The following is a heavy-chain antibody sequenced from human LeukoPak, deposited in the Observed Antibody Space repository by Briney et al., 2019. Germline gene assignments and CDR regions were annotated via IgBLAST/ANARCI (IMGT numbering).Heavy chain of an antibody. Sequence: PSETLSLTCTVSGGSISSGDYYWSWIRQPPGKGLEWIGYIYYSGSTYYNPSLKSRVTISVDTSKNQFSLKLSSVTAADTAVYYCARLCGSSWHQVDYWGQGTLVTVSS. CDR2: IYYSGST. CDR3: ARLCGSSWHQVDY. D-gene: IGHD6-13*01. CDR1: GGSISSGDYY. J-gene: IGHJ4*02. V-gene: IGHV4-30-4*01.